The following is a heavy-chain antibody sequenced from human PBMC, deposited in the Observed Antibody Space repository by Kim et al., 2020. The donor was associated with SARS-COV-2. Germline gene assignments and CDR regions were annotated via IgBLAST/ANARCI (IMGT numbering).Heavy chain of an antibody. CDR2: IKSKTDGGTT. CDR1: GFTFSNAW. V-gene: IGHV3-15*01. CDR3: TSVVITFGGARDY. J-gene: IGHJ4*02. Sequence: GGSLRLSCAASGFTFSNAWMSWVRQAPGKGLEWVGRIKSKTDGGTTDYAAPVKGRFTISRDDSKNTLYLQMNSLKTEDTAVYYCTSVVITFGGARDYWGQGTLVTVSS. D-gene: IGHD3-16*01.